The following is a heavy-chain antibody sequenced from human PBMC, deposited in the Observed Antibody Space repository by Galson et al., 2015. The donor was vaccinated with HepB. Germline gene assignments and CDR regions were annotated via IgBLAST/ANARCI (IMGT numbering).Heavy chain of an antibody. J-gene: IGHJ4*02. CDR2: IDPSDSYT. Sequence: QSGAEVKKPGESLKISCRGSGYNFNNYWIAWVRQMPGKGLEWMGRIDPSDSYTNYSPSFQGHVTISADKSITTAYLQWSSLKASDTAMYYCARGGGYNFGSDYWGQGTLVTVSS. V-gene: IGHV5-10-1*01. D-gene: IGHD5-18*01. CDR3: ARGGGYNFGSDY. CDR1: GYNFNNYW.